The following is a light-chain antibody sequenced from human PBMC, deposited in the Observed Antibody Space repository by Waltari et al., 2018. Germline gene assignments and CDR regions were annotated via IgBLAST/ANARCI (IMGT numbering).Light chain of an antibody. V-gene: IGLV8-61*01. Sequence: QTVVTQEPSFSVSPGGTVTLTCGLSFGSVSTSYYPHWYQQTPGQAPRTLIYSTNTRSSGVPDRFSGSILGNKAALTITGAQADDESDYYCVLYMGSGIWVFGGGTKLTVL. CDR1: FGSVSTSYY. CDR3: VLYMGSGIWV. CDR2: STN. J-gene: IGLJ3*02.